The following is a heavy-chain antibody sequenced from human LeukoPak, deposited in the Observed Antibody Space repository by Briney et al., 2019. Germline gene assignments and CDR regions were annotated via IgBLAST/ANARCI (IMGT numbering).Heavy chain of an antibody. CDR3: AGTLRGSEGGAFDP. V-gene: IGHV4-59*11. CDR1: GGSMRTHF. J-gene: IGHJ5*01. D-gene: IGHD3-10*01. Sequence: SETLSLTCTVSGGSMRTHFWSSIRQPPGKALEWIAYVNDGGSTTYPPSLQSRVAISVDTSKSHFSLRLTSVTAADTAVYYCAGTLRGSEGGAFDPWGQGTLVTVSS. CDR2: VNDGGST.